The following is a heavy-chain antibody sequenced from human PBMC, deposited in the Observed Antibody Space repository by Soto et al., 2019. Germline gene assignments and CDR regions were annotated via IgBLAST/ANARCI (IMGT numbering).Heavy chain of an antibody. CDR2: ISYRGTP. D-gene: IGHD6-13*01. Sequence: QVQLQESGPGLVKPSQNLSLTCTVSGGSFSSGAYYWSWVRRHPGMGLEWIGYISYRGTPYYNPSLKSRLTISVYASKNQFSLRLSSVTAADTAVYYCARVSATGTRWFDPWGQGTLVTVSS. J-gene: IGHJ5*02. V-gene: IGHV4-31*03. CDR3: ARVSATGTRWFDP. CDR1: GGSFSSGAYY.